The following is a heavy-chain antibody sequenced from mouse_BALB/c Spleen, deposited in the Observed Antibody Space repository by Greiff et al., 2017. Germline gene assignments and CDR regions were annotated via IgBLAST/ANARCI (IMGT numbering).Heavy chain of an antibody. CDR2: IWAGGST. D-gene: IGHD2-10*02. V-gene: IGHV2-9*02. J-gene: IGHJ4*01. CDR3: AREYGNPYAMDY. CDR1: GFSLTSYG. Sequence: VKLVESGPGLVAPSQSLSITCTVSGFSLTSYGVHWVRQPPGKGLEWLGVIWAGGSTNYNSALMSRLSISKDNSKSQVFLKMNSLQTDDTAMYYCAREYGNPYAMDYWGQGTSVTVSS.